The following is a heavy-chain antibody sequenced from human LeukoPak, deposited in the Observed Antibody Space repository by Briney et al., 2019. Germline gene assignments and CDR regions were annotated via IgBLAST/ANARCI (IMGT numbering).Heavy chain of an antibody. D-gene: IGHD1-1*01. V-gene: IGHV1-2*06. Sequence: VASVKVSCKASGYTFTGYYMHWVRQAPGQGLEWMGRINPNSGGTNYAQKFQGRVTMTRDTPISTAYMALSRLRSDDTAVYYCARDKNNWNDEDDAFDIWGQGTMVTVSS. CDR3: ARDKNNWNDEDDAFDI. CDR1: GYTFTGYY. J-gene: IGHJ3*02. CDR2: INPNSGGT.